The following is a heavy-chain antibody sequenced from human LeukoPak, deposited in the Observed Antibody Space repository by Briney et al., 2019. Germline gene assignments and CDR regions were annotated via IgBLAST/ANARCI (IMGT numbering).Heavy chain of an antibody. CDR2: IRSDGSDE. V-gene: IGHV3-30*02. J-gene: IGHJ6*03. CDR1: GFTFRNYD. D-gene: IGHD3-16*01. CDR3: PERKYDDSRIYSMDV. Sequence: PGGSLRLSCVASGFTFRNYDMHWVRQTPDRGLEWVAFIRSDGSDEEYADSVKGRFTISRDNSKNTLYLQINNLGGEDRALYYCPERKYDDSRIYSMDVWGKGTTVIVSS.